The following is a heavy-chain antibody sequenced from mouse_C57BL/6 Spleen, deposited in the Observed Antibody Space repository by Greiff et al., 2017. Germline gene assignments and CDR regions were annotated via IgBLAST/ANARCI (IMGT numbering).Heavy chain of an antibody. Sequence: EVQLVESGGGLVQPGGSLKLSCVASGFTFSNYWMNWVRQSPEKGLEWVAQIRLKSDNYATHYAESVKGRLTISRDDSKSSVYLRMNNVRAEDTGIYYCTGGGYYAPLRYWGQGTLVTVSA. CDR3: TGGGYYAPLRY. CDR2: IRLKSDNYAT. D-gene: IGHD1-1*01. J-gene: IGHJ3*01. CDR1: GFTFSNYW. V-gene: IGHV6-3*01.